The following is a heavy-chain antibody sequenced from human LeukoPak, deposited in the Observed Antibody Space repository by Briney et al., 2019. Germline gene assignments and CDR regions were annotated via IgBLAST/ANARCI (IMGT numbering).Heavy chain of an antibody. CDR2: IYSGGRT. Sequence: PGGSLRLSCAASAFTVSSNYMSCGRQAPGEGLEWVSAIYSGGRTYYADSVKGRFTISRDNSKNTLYLQMTSLGAEDTAVYFCARANVGGYSGFDYWGQGTLVTVSS. CDR1: AFTVSSNY. V-gene: IGHV3-53*01. CDR3: ARANVGGYSGFDY. D-gene: IGHD4-23*01. J-gene: IGHJ4*02.